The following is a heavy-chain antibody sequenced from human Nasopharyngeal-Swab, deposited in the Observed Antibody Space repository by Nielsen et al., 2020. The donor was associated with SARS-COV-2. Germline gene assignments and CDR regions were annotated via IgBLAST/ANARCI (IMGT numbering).Heavy chain of an antibody. CDR2: IKQDASEM. Sequence: SLKISCAASGFTFSGYWMSWVRQVPGKRQEWVANIKQDASEMYYVESVKGRFTISRDNAKNSLYLQMNSLRAEETAVYFCARGRPLGGYYFGYFDYWGQGTLVTVSS. D-gene: IGHD3-3*01. CDR1: GFTFSGYW. CDR3: ARGRPLGGYYFGYFDY. J-gene: IGHJ4*02. V-gene: IGHV3-7*01.